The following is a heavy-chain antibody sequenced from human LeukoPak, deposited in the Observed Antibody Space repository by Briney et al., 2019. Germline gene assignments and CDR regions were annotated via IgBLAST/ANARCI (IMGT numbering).Heavy chain of an antibody. V-gene: IGHV1-2*06. D-gene: IGHD5-12*01. CDR2: INPDSGGT. J-gene: IGHJ4*02. CDR1: GYTFTAYY. Sequence: ASVKVSCKASGYTFTAYYIHWVRQAPGQGLEWMGRINPDSGGTNYAQKFQGRVTMTRDTSISTAYMELSSLRSDDTAVYYCARGLVATMILGSAVEFDYWGQGTLVTVSS. CDR3: ARGLVATMILGSAVEFDY.